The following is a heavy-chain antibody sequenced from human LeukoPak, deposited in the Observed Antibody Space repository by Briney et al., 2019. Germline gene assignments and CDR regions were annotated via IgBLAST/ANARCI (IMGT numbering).Heavy chain of an antibody. V-gene: IGHV3-23*01. Sequence: GGSLRLSCAASGFTFSSYAMSWVRQAPGQGLEWVSVISGTGDRTYYADSVKGRFTISRDNSKNTLYLQMNSLRAEDTAVYYCAKEWKVRGVITAGFDYWGQGTLVTVSS. CDR3: AKEWKVRGVITAGFDY. J-gene: IGHJ4*02. D-gene: IGHD3-10*01. CDR2: ISGTGDRT. CDR1: GFTFSSYA.